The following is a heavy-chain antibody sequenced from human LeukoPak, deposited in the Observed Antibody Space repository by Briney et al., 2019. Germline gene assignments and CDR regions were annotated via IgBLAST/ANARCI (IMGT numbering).Heavy chain of an antibody. CDR2: FYHSGST. D-gene: IGHD3-10*01. CDR1: GASISSGGYS. Sequence: SETLSLTCAVSGASISSGGYSWSWIRQPPGKGLEWIAYFYHSGSTYYNPSLKSRVIISVDRSKNQFSLNLSSVTAADTAVYYCASLTSGYFDCWGQGALVTVSS. J-gene: IGHJ4*02. V-gene: IGHV4-30-2*01. CDR3: ASLTSGYFDC.